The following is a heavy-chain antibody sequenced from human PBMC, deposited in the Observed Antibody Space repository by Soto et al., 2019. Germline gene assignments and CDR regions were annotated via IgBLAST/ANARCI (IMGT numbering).Heavy chain of an antibody. CDR2: ISWNSGSI. V-gene: IGHV3-9*01. D-gene: IGHD4-17*01. CDR3: AKWDHGDVPWFDP. Sequence: PGGSLRLSCAASGFTFDDYGMHWVRQVPGKGLEWVSSISWNSGSIGYAESVEGRFTISRDNAKNSLYLQMNSLRAEDTAVYYCAKWDHGDVPWFDPWGQGTLVTVSS. J-gene: IGHJ5*02. CDR1: GFTFDDYG.